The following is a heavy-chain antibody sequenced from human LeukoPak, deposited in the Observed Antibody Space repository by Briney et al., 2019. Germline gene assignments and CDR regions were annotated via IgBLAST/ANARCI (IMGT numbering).Heavy chain of an antibody. CDR2: INPSAGST. D-gene: IGHD2-15*01. CDR3: ARARAGYCSGGSCPDEAFDI. CDR1: AYTFTNYY. V-gene: IGHV1-46*01. Sequence: ASVKVSCKASAYTFTNYYMHWVRQAPGQGLEWMGIINPSAGSTNYAQKFQGRVTLTRDISTSTVYMELSSLRSEDTAVYYCARARAGYCSGGSCPDEAFDIWGQGTMVTVSS. J-gene: IGHJ3*02.